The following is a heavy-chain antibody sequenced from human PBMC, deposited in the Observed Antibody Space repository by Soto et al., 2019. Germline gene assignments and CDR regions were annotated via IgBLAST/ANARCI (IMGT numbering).Heavy chain of an antibody. D-gene: IGHD3-3*01. CDR1: GGSIGSGDYY. V-gene: IGHV4-30-4*01. CDR2: IYYTGST. Sequence: SETLSLTCTVSGGSIGSGDYYWSWIRQPPGKGLEWIGYIYYTGSTYYNPSLTSRVTLSVDTSKNQFSLRLSSVTAADTALYYCARDGGTSLEPADYWGQGTLVTVSS. CDR3: ARDGGTSLEPADY. J-gene: IGHJ4*02.